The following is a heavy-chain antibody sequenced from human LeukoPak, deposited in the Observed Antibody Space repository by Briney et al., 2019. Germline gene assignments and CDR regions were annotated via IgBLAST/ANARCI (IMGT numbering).Heavy chain of an antibody. Sequence: SETLSLTCAVYGGSFSGFYWSWIRQPPGKGLEWIGQVSHRGSSNYNPSLKSRVTISVDTSKNQFSLKLSSVTAADTAVYYCAGLQSGSYNAHYYYYMDVWGKGTTVTISS. J-gene: IGHJ6*03. V-gene: IGHV4-34*01. D-gene: IGHD1-26*01. CDR3: AGLQSGSYNAHYYYYMDV. CDR1: GGSFSGFY. CDR2: VSHRGSS.